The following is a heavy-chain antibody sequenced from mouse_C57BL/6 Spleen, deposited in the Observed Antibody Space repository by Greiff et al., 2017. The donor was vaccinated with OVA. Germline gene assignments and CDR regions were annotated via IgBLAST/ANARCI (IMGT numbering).Heavy chain of an antibody. CDR3: ARAGNYDEGCYAKED. Sequence: QVQLQQPGAELVKPGASVKLSCKASGYTFTSYWMHWVQQRPGQGLEWIGMINPNSGSTYYPEKFKSKATLTVDKSSSTAYMQLSSLTSEDAAVYYGARAGNYDEGCYAKEDWGKGTSVTV. D-gene: IGHD2-4*01. V-gene: IGHV1-64*01. CDR1: GYTFTSYW. J-gene: IGHJ4*01. CDR2: INPNSGST.